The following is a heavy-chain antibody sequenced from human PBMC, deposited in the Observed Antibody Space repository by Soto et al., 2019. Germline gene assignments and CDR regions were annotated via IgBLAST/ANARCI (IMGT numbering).Heavy chain of an antibody. V-gene: IGHV4-61*01. J-gene: IGHJ5*02. CDR2: IYFGVSA. Sequence: SQTLSLTCTVCGGSVSSGSTYWNWIRQPTGKGLEWIGYIYFGVSANYNPSLNSRVTMSVATSKDQFSLKLTSVTPADTAVYYCARARISCSGDSCWPSGFDPWRQGTLVTVSS. D-gene: IGHD2-15*01. CDR3: ARARISCSGDSCWPSGFDP. CDR1: GGSVSSGSTY.